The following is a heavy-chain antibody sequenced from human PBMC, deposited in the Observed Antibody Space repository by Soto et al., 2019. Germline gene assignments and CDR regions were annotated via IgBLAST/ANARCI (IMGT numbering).Heavy chain of an antibody. CDR3: ARGGYTPMYYYYGLDV. Sequence: GSGPTLVNPTQTLTLTCTFSGFSLSTSGMCVNWIRQPPGKALEWLALINWDDDKYYSTSLRTRLSISRDTSKNRVVLTVTNMDPVDTATYFXARGGYTPMYYYYGLDVWGQGTPVTVSS. CDR1: GFSLSTSGMC. CDR2: INWDDDK. D-gene: IGHD5-18*01. J-gene: IGHJ6*02. V-gene: IGHV2-70*01.